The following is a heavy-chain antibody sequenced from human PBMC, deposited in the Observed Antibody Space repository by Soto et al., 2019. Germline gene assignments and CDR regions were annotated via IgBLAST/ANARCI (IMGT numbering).Heavy chain of an antibody. V-gene: IGHV4-31*03. CDR1: GGSISSGGYY. CDR2: IYYSGST. Sequence: QVQLQESGPGLVKPSQTLSLTCTVSGGSISSGGYYWSWIRQHPGKGLEWIGYIYYSGSTYYNPSLKSRVTISVDTSKNQFSLKLSSVTAADTAVCYCARGLKNGPNWFDPWGQGTLVTVSS. J-gene: IGHJ5*02. CDR3: ARGLKNGPNWFDP. D-gene: IGHD1-1*01.